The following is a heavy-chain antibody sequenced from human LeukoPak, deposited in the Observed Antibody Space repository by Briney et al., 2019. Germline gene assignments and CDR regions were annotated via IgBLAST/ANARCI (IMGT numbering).Heavy chain of an antibody. CDR2: IRYDGSKK. CDR1: AFTFSRYG. CDR3: AKEIWPTVTTPGWTYFDY. J-gene: IGHJ4*02. V-gene: IGHV3-30*02. D-gene: IGHD4-17*01. Sequence: GGSLRLSCAASAFTFSRYGMLWVRQAPGKGLEWVAFIRYDGSKKYYADSVKGRFTISRDNSKNTLYLQMNSLRAEDTAVYYCAKEIWPTVTTPGWTYFDYWGQGALVTVSS.